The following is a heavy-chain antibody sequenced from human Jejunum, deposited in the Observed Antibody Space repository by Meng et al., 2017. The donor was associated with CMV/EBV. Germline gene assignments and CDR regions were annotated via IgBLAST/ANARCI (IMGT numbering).Heavy chain of an antibody. J-gene: IGHJ2*01. V-gene: IGHV3-66*02. D-gene: IGHD1-26*01. CDR1: GFTVSNNH. Sequence: SGFTVSNNHLSWVRQASGKGLQWVSVIYTNGNTYYADSVKGRFTISRDNSKNTLYFQMNSLTAEDTAVYYCARVYSTWTDYWYFDLWGRGTLVTVSS. CDR2: IYTNGNT. CDR3: ARVYSTWTDYWYFDL.